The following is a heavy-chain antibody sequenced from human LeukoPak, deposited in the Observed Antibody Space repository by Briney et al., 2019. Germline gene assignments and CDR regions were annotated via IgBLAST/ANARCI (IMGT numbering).Heavy chain of an antibody. J-gene: IGHJ4*02. D-gene: IGHD6-19*01. V-gene: IGHV3-30-3*01. CDR2: ISYDGSNK. Sequence: GGSLRLSCAASGFAFSTYAMHWVRQAPGKGLEWVAVISYDGSNKFYADSVKGRFTISGDNSKNTLYLQMNSLRAEDTAVYYCAREAAVAGNDYWGQGTLVTVSS. CDR1: GFAFSTYA. CDR3: AREAAVAGNDY.